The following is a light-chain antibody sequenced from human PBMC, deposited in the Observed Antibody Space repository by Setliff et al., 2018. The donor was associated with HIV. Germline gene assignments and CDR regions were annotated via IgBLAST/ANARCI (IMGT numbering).Light chain of an antibody. CDR1: SSDVGGYNY. J-gene: IGLJ3*02. CDR3: SSYTASSTLV. V-gene: IGLV2-14*03. Sequence: QSVLIQPASVSGSPGQSITISCTGSSSDVGGYNYVSWYQQHPGKAPKLMIYDVSQRPSGVSDRFSGSKSGITASLTISGLQPEDESDYYCSSYTASSTLVFGGGTKVTVL. CDR2: DVS.